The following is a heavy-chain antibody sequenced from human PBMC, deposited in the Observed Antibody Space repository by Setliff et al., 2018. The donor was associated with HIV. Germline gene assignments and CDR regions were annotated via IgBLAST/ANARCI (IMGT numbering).Heavy chain of an antibody. D-gene: IGHD4-4*01. Sequence: SETLSLTCSVSGDSIRNSRDYWGWIRQPPGKGLEWIGNIYYSGTTYYSPSLNSRVTISVDRSRNHFSQRLSAVTAADTAVYYCARELDNSDNSDPFDVWGQGTMVTVSS. CDR3: ARELDNSDNSDPFDV. CDR1: GDSIRNSRDY. V-gene: IGHV4-39*02. CDR2: IYYSGTT. J-gene: IGHJ3*01.